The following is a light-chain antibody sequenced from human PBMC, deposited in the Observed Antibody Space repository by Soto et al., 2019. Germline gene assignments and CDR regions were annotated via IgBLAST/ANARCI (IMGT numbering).Light chain of an antibody. J-gene: IGLJ2*01. Sequence: QPVLTQPASVSGSPGQSITISCTGTSSDVGGYNYVSWYQQHPGKAPNLIIFDVSNRPSGVSNRFSGSKSGNSASLTISGLQAEDEADYYCSSYTGSNTPVVFGGGTKVTVL. CDR2: DVS. CDR1: SSDVGGYNY. CDR3: SSYTGSNTPVV. V-gene: IGLV2-14*01.